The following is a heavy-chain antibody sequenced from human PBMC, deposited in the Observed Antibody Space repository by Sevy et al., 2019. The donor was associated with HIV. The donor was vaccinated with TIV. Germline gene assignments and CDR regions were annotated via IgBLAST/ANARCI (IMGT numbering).Heavy chain of an antibody. CDR3: AREREAAAGTNKEFDY. V-gene: IGHV3-48*02. J-gene: IGHJ4*02. Sequence: GGSLRLSCAASGFTFSSYSMNWVRQAPGKGLEWVSYISSSSSTIYYADSVKGRFTISRDNAKNSLYLQMNSLRDEDTAVYYCAREREAAAGTNKEFDYWGQGSLVPVSS. CDR1: GFTFSSYS. D-gene: IGHD6-13*01. CDR2: ISSSSSTI.